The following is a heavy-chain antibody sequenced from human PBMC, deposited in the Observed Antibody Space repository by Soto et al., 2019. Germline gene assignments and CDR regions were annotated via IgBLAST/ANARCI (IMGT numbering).Heavy chain of an antibody. CDR3: ARSPTPGTTLENGMGV. CDR1: GYTFTGYY. V-gene: IGHV1-2*04. CDR2: INPNSGGT. J-gene: IGHJ6*04. D-gene: IGHD1-7*01. Sequence: ASVKVSCKASGYTFTGYYMHWVRQAPGQGLEWMGWINPNSGGTNYAQKFQGWVTMTRDTSISTAYMELSRLRSDDTAVYYCARSPTPGTTLENGMGVWGKGTTVTVSS.